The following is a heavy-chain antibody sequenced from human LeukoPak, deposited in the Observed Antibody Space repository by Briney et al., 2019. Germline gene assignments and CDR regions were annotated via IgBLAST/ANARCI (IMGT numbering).Heavy chain of an antibody. Sequence: PSETLSLTCTVSGGSISNYFCSRLRQPPGKGLEWIGYIYNSGTSKYNPSLVGRVTMSIDTSKNQFSLKLTSVTVADTAVYYCATLFGFSGYFDYWGQGALVTVSS. CDR3: ATLFGFSGYFDY. CDR1: GGSISNYF. D-gene: IGHD3-10*01. V-gene: IGHV4-59*03. J-gene: IGHJ4*02. CDR2: IYNSGTS.